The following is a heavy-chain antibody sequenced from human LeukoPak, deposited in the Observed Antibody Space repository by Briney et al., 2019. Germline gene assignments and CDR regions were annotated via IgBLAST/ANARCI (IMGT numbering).Heavy chain of an antibody. V-gene: IGHV3-48*01. CDR3: ARDWSPLYCSSTSCYVPGDY. CDR2: ISSSSSTI. J-gene: IGHJ4*02. Sequence: QTGGSLRLSCAASGFTFSSYGMNWVRQAPGKGLEWVSYISSSSSTIYYADSVKGRFTISGDNSKNTLYLQMNSLRAEDTAVYYCARDWSPLYCSSTSCYVPGDYWGQGTLVTVSS. CDR1: GFTFSSYG. D-gene: IGHD2-2*01.